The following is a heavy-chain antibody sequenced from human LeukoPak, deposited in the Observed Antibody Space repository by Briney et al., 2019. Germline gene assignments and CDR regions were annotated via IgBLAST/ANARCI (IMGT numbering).Heavy chain of an antibody. CDR2: IIPNFGTS. Sequence: GASVKVPCKASGGTFSNYVIIWLRQAPGQGLEWMGGIIPNFGTSKNAQKFQGRVTITADESTSTAYMELSSLRSEDTAVYYCARGPYGDYGGDYYYYYMDVWGKGTTVTISS. V-gene: IGHV1-69*13. J-gene: IGHJ6*03. CDR3: ARGPYGDYGGDYYYYYMDV. D-gene: IGHD4-17*01. CDR1: GGTFSNYV.